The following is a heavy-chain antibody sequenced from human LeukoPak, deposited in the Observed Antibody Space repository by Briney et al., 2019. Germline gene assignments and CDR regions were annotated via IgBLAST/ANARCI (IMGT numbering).Heavy chain of an antibody. V-gene: IGHV4-61*02. J-gene: IGHJ4*02. D-gene: IGHD5/OR15-5a*01. Sequence: PSQTPSLTRTGPGGSISSGSYYWSWIRQPAGKGMEWIGRIYTSGSTNYNPSLKSRVAISLDTSKNQFPLRLSSLTAADTAVYYCARGYSVYDWHPDYWGQGTLVSVSS. CDR3: ARGYSVYDWHPDY. CDR1: GGSISSGSYY. CDR2: IYTSGST.